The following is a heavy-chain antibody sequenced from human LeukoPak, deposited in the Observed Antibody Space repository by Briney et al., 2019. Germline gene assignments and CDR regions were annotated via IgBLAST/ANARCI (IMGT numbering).Heavy chain of an antibody. CDR1: GGSISSFY. CDR3: ARGVGGDTDFDY. D-gene: IGHD5-18*01. V-gene: IGHV4-59*01. CDR2: IYYSGST. J-gene: IGHJ4*02. Sequence: SETLSLTCTVSGGSISSFYWSWIRQPPGKGLEWIGHIYYSGSTNYNPSLKSRVTISVDTSKNQFSLKLSSVTAADTAVYYCARGVGGDTDFDYWGQGTLVTVSS.